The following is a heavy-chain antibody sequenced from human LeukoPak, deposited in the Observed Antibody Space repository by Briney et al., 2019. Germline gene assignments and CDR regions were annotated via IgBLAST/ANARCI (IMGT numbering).Heavy chain of an antibody. CDR3: ARDRWGYSYGGD. Sequence: AGGSLRLSCAASGFTFSNYWMSWVRQAPGKGLEWVANIKQDGSEKYYVDSVKGRFTISRDNAKNSLYLQMNSLRAEDTAVYYCARDRWGYSYGGDWGQGTLVTVSS. CDR1: GFTFSNYW. CDR2: IKQDGSEK. J-gene: IGHJ4*02. V-gene: IGHV3-7*01. D-gene: IGHD5-18*01.